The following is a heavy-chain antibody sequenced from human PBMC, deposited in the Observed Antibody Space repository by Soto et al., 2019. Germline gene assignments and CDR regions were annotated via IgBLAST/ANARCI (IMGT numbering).Heavy chain of an antibody. CDR1: RFSLRIYW. Sequence: ASVKASCKASRFSLRIYWMQWVRQSPEQGLEWLGLINPSGDFTISAQKFQGRLTMTRDTSTTTVYMELRXLRFEDTAVYYCARVLKSIASSRDYFDYWGQGTLVTVSS. V-gene: IGHV1-46*01. CDR3: ARVLKSIASSRDYFDY. CDR2: INPSGDFT. J-gene: IGHJ4*02. D-gene: IGHD6-6*01.